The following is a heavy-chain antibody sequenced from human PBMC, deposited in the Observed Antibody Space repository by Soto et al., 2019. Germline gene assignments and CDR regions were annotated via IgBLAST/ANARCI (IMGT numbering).Heavy chain of an antibody. Sequence: GASVKVSCEASGYTFTSYGISWVRQAPGQGLEWMGWISAYNGNTNYAQKLQGRVTMTTDTSTSTAYMELRSLRSDDTAVYYCARDERSGWYNWFDPWGQGTLVTVSS. CDR1: GYTFTSYG. J-gene: IGHJ5*02. V-gene: IGHV1-18*01. D-gene: IGHD6-19*01. CDR2: ISAYNGNT. CDR3: ARDERSGWYNWFDP.